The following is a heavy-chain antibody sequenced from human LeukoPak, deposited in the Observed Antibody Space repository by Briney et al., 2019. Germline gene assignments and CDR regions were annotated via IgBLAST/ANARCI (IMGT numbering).Heavy chain of an antibody. Sequence: GGSLRLSCAASGFTFSSYSMNWGRQAPGKGLEWFSSISSSSSYIYYADSVKGRFTISRDNAKNSLYLQMNSLRAEDTAVYYCARVQNYYGDYYFDYWGQGTLVTVSS. CDR3: ARVQNYYGDYYFDY. CDR2: ISSSSSYI. CDR1: GFTFSSYS. D-gene: IGHD4-17*01. V-gene: IGHV3-21*01. J-gene: IGHJ4*02.